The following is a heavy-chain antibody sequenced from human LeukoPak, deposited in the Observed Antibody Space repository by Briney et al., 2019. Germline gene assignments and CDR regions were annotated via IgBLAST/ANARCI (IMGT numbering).Heavy chain of an antibody. CDR3: ARRGGGKYFDY. D-gene: IGHD3-16*01. V-gene: IGHV3-74*01. J-gene: IGHJ4*02. CDR2: INPDGGSI. CDR1: GFVFSNYW. Sequence: PGGSLRLSCAASGFVFSNYWMYWVRQAPGRGLVWVSRINPDGGSIGYADFVRGRSTISRDHSTNTLYLQMNSLRAEATAVYYCARRGGGKYFDYWGQGTLVTVSS.